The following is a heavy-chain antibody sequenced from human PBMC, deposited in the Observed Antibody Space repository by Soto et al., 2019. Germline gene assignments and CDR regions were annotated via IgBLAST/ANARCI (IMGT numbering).Heavy chain of an antibody. CDR1: GFTFSSYA. V-gene: IGHV3-23*01. D-gene: IGHD3-3*01. CDR2: ISGSGGST. CDR3: EKGAPFTICGVVTNNWFDH. J-gene: IGHJ5*02. Sequence: GGSLRLSCAASGFTFSSYAMSWVRQAPGKGLEWVSAISGSGGSTYYADSVKGRFTISRDNSKNTLYLQMNSLRAEDTAVYYCEKGAPFTICGVVTNNWFDHWGQGTLVTVSS.